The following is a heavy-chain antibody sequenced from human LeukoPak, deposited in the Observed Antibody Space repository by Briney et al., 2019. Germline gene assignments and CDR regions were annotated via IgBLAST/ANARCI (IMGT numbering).Heavy chain of an antibody. V-gene: IGHV3-74*01. CDR1: GFTFSSYW. J-gene: IGHJ4*02. Sequence: GGSLRLSCAASGFTFSSYWMHWVRQAPGKGLVWVSRINSDGSSTSYADSVKGRFTISRDNAKNTPYLQMNSLRAEDTAVYYCARDTAPEGRAADVDYWGQGTLVTVSS. CDR2: INSDGSST. D-gene: IGHD6-13*01. CDR3: ARDTAPEGRAADVDY.